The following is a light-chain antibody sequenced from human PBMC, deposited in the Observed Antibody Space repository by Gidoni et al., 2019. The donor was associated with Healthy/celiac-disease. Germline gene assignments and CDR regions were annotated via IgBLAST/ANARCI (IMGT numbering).Light chain of an antibody. CDR1: SSDVGGYNY. Sequence: QSALTQPASVSGSPAHSLTSSCTGTSSDVGGYNYVSWYQQHPGKAPKLMIYDVSNRPSGVSNRFSGSKSGNTASLTISGLQAEDEADYYCSSYTSSSTLVFGTGTKVTVL. V-gene: IGLV2-14*01. CDR2: DVS. J-gene: IGLJ1*01. CDR3: SSYTSSSTLV.